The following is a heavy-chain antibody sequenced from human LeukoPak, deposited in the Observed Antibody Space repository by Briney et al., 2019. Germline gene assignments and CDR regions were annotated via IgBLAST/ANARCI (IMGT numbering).Heavy chain of an antibody. Sequence: PGGSLRLSCAASGFTFTTYWMSWVRQAPGKGLEWVANIKQDGSEKYYVDSVKGRFTISRDNAKNSLYLQMNSLRAEDTAVYYCARGGRYFDWLLPTYYFDYWGQGTLVTVSS. J-gene: IGHJ4*02. D-gene: IGHD3-9*01. CDR2: IKQDGSEK. CDR3: ARGGRYFDWLLPTYYFDY. V-gene: IGHV3-7*01. CDR1: GFTFTTYW.